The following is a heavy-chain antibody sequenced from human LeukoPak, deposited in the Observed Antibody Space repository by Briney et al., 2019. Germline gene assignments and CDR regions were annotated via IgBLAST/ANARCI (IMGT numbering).Heavy chain of an antibody. CDR1: GFIFSRSA. CDR3: AAGNYYDSGGYYPYAFDI. Sequence: SVKVSCKASGFIFSRSAVQWVRQARGQRLEWIGWIVVGSGNTNYAQKFQERVTMTRDMSTGTAYTELSSLRSEDTAVYYCAAGNYYDSGGYYPYAFDIWGQGTMVTISS. J-gene: IGHJ3*02. D-gene: IGHD3-22*01. CDR2: IVVGSGNT. V-gene: IGHV1-58*01.